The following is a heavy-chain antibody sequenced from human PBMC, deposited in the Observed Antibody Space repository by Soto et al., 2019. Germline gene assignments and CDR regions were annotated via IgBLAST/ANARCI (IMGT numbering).Heavy chain of an antibody. J-gene: IGHJ6*03. V-gene: IGHV4-59*08. CDR2: IYYSGST. CDR1: GGSISSYY. D-gene: IGHD3-10*01. Sequence: SETLSLTCTVSGGSISSYYWSWIRQPPGKGLEWIGYIYYSGSTNYNPSLKSRVTISVDTSKNQFSLKLSSVTAADTAVYYCARALGGSGSYYISNYYYYYMDVWGKGTTVTVSS. CDR3: ARALGGSGSYYISNYYYYYMDV.